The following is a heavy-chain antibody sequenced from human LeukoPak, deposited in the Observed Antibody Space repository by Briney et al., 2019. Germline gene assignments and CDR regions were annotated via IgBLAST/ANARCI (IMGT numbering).Heavy chain of an antibody. CDR2: INHSGST. CDR3: AKDGYGDYTDYFDY. J-gene: IGHJ4*02. D-gene: IGHD4-17*01. CDR1: GGSFSGYY. Sequence: SETLSLTCAVYGGSFSGYYWSWIRQPPGKGLEWIGEINHSGSTNYNPSLKSRVTISVDTSKNQFSLKLSSVTAADTAVYYCAKDGYGDYTDYFDYWGQGTLVTVSS. V-gene: IGHV4-34*01.